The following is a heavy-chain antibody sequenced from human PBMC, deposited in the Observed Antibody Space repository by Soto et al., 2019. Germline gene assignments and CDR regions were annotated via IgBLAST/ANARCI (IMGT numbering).Heavy chain of an antibody. Sequence: SETLSLTCTVSGGSISSSSYYWGWIRQPPGKGLEWIGSIYYSGSTYYNPSLKSRVTISVDTSKNQFSLKLSSVTAADTAVYYCTFSGWYPEYFQHWGQGTLVTVSS. CDR3: TFSGWYPEYFQH. V-gene: IGHV4-39*01. D-gene: IGHD6-19*01. CDR2: IYYSGST. J-gene: IGHJ1*01. CDR1: GGSISSSSYY.